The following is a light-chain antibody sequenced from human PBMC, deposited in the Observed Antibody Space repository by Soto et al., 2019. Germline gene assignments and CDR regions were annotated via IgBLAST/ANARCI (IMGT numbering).Light chain of an antibody. J-gene: IGKJ2*01. Sequence: EIVMTQSPATLSASPGERATLSCRASQSISSELAWYQQRPGQPPRLLIYGASTRATGVPDRFTGSGSGSDFTLTISGLQSEDFAVYYCQHGHNWPLTFGQGTRLEI. CDR2: GAS. CDR3: QHGHNWPLT. CDR1: QSISSE. V-gene: IGKV3-15*01.